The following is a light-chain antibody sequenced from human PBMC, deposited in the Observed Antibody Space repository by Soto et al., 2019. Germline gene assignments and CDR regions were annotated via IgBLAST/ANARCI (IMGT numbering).Light chain of an antibody. CDR3: GSYTSSSPYV. Sequence: QAVVTQPASVSGSPGQSITISCTGTSSDVGDYNYVYWYQQHPGKAPKLMIYEVTNRPSGVSNRFSGSKSGNTASLTISGLQAEDEADYYCGSYTSSSPYVFGTGTKVTVL. CDR1: SSDVGDYNY. CDR2: EVT. J-gene: IGLJ1*01. V-gene: IGLV2-14*01.